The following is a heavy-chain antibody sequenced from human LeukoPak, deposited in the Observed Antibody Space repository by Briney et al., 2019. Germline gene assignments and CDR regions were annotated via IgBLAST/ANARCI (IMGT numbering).Heavy chain of an antibody. V-gene: IGHV3-30-3*01. CDR1: GFTFSSYA. J-gene: IGHJ4*02. CDR3: ARDRGYYDSSGYRYYFDY. Sequence: GGSLRLSCAASGFTFSSYAMHWVRQAPGKGLEWVAVISYDGSNKYYADSVKGRFTISRDNSKNTLYLQMNSLRAEDTAVYYCARDRGYYDSSGYRYYFDYWGQGTLVTVSS. D-gene: IGHD3-22*01. CDR2: ISYDGSNK.